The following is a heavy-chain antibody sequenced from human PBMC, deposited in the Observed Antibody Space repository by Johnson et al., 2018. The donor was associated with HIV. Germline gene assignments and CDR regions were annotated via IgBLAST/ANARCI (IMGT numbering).Heavy chain of an antibody. D-gene: IGHD6-19*01. CDR2: ISTSGGGI. CDR1: GFTFTDYY. Sequence: VQLVESGGSLVKPGGSMRLSCAASGFTFTDYYMTWIRQAPGKGLEWVSHISTSGGGIYYADSVKGRFTISRDNARNSLYLQMNSLRAEDTAVYYCARVRYSSGWPIYAFDIWGQGTRVTVSS. CDR3: ARVRYSSGWPIYAFDI. J-gene: IGHJ3*02. V-gene: IGHV3-11*04.